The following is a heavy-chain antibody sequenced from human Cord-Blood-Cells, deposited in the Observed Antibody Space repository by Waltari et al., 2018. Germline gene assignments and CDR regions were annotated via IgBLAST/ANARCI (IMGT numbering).Heavy chain of an antibody. D-gene: IGHD1-26*01. J-gene: IGHJ5*02. V-gene: IGHV1-2*02. Sequence: QAQLVQPGAEVKKPGASVKVSCKASGYTFTGYYMHWVRQAPGQGLEWMGWINPNSGGTNYAQKFQGRVTMTRDTSISTAYMELSRLRSDDTAVYYCARDQGGSYYWFDPWGQGTLVTVSS. CDR3: ARDQGGSYYWFDP. CDR1: GYTFTGYY. CDR2: INPNSGGT.